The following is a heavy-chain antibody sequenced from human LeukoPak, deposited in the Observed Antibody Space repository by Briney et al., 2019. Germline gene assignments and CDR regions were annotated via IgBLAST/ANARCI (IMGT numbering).Heavy chain of an antibody. J-gene: IGHJ4*02. CDR3: ARGDSFDY. CDR1: GGSISSSSYY. Sequence: SETLSLTCTVSGGSISSSSYYWGWIRQPPGKGLEWIGSIYYSGSTYYNPSLKSRVTISVDTSKNQFSLKLSSVTAADTAVYYCARGDSFDYWGQGTLVTVSS. CDR2: IYYSGST. V-gene: IGHV4-39*07.